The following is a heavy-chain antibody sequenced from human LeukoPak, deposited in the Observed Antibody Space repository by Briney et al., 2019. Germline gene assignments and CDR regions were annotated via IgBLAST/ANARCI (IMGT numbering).Heavy chain of an antibody. Sequence: ASVKVSCKASGYTFTSYDINWVRQAPGQGLEWMGWISAYNGNTNYAQKLQGRVTMTTDTSTNTAYMNLRSLRSDDTAVYCCARERGSYYFFDYWGQGTLVTVSS. V-gene: IGHV1-18*01. CDR2: ISAYNGNT. CDR1: GYTFTSYD. J-gene: IGHJ4*02. CDR3: ARERGSYYFFDY. D-gene: IGHD1-26*01.